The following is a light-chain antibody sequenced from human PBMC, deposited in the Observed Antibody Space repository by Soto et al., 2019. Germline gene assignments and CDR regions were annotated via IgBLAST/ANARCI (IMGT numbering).Light chain of an antibody. V-gene: IGKV3-20*01. J-gene: IGKJ1*01. CDR1: QSVSSSY. Sequence: EIVLTQSPGTLSLSPGEEATLSCRASQSVSSSYLAWYQQKPGQAPRLLIYGASSRATGIPDRFSGGGSGTDFTLTISRLEPEDFAVYYCQQYDNSPWTFGQGTKVEIK. CDR2: GAS. CDR3: QQYDNSPWT.